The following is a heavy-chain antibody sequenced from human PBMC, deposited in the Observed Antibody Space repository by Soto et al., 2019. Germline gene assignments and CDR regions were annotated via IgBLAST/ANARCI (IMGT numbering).Heavy chain of an antibody. CDR3: ARVLMIFGVATINPDYYYYGMDV. Sequence: ASVKVSCKASGYTFTSYGISWVRQAPGQGLEWMGWISAYNGNTNYAQKFQGRVTMTTDTSTSTAYMELSSLRSEDTAVYYCARVLMIFGVATINPDYYYYGMDVWGQGTTVTVSS. D-gene: IGHD3-3*01. V-gene: IGHV1-18*01. CDR1: GYTFTSYG. CDR2: ISAYNGNT. J-gene: IGHJ6*02.